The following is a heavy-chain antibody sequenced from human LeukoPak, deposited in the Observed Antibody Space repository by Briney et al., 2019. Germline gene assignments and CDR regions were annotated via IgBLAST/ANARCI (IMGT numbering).Heavy chain of an antibody. CDR1: GFTFSSYD. Sequence: GGSLRLSCAASGFTFSSYDVNWVRQAPGKGLEWVSYISSRGSTIYYADSVKGRLTISRDNAKNSLYLEMNSLRAEDTAVYYCARVLTCYYIVDYWGQGTLVTVSS. J-gene: IGHJ4*02. D-gene: IGHD3-9*01. CDR3: ARVLTCYYIVDY. CDR2: ISSRGSTI. V-gene: IGHV3-48*03.